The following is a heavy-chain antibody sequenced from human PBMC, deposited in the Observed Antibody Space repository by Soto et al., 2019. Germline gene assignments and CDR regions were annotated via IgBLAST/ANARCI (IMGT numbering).Heavy chain of an antibody. J-gene: IGHJ4*02. V-gene: IGHV4-31*03. CDR2: IYYSGST. Sequence: KTSETLSLTCTVSGGSISSGGYYWSWIRQHPGKGLEWIGYIYYSGSTYYNPSLKSRVTISVDTSKNQFSLKLSSVTAADTAVYYCARYPDHSGYDLAHFDYWGQGTLVTVSS. CDR1: GGSISSGGYY. CDR3: ARYPDHSGYDLAHFDY. D-gene: IGHD5-12*01.